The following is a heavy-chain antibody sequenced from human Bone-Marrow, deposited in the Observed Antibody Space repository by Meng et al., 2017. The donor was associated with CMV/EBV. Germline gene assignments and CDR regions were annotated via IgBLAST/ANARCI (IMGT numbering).Heavy chain of an antibody. D-gene: IGHD6-6*01. CDR3: AGTDSSSSYYRGDYYGMDV. CDR1: GGSFSGYY. V-gene: IGHV4-34*01. J-gene: IGHJ6*02. Sequence: GSLRLSCAVYGGSFSGYYWSWIRQPPGKGLEWIGEINHSGSTNYNPSLKSRVTISVDTSKNQFSLKLSSVTAADTAVYYCAGTDSSSSYYRGDYYGMDVWGQGTTVTVSS. CDR2: INHSGST.